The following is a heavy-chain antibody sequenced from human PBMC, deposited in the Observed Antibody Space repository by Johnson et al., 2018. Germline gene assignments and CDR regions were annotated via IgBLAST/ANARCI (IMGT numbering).Heavy chain of an antibody. CDR3: AKDKGTVTDGGWYYYGMDV. CDR2: LSWNSGSI. D-gene: IGHD4-17*01. V-gene: IGHV3-9*01. CDR1: GFTFDDYA. J-gene: IGHJ6*02. Sequence: VQLVQSGGGVVQPGRSLRLSCAASGFTFDDYAMHWVRQAPGKGLEWVSGLSWNSGSIGYADSVKGRFTISRDNAKNSLYLQMNSLRAEDTALYYCAKDKGTVTDGGWYYYGMDVWGQGTTVTVSS.